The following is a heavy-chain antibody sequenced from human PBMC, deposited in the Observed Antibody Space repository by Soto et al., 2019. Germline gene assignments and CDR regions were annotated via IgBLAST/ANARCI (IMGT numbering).Heavy chain of an antibody. CDR1: GASISSDTR. Sequence: PSETLSLTCAVSGASISSDTRWTWVRQPPGEGLEWIGEISQSGTTKYNPSLASRVTISVDKSKNKFSLRLTSMTAADTAVYYCAKKGPAAPRLYYFFGLDVWGQGTTVTVSS. V-gene: IGHV4-4*02. D-gene: IGHD2-15*01. CDR2: ISQSGTT. J-gene: IGHJ6*02. CDR3: AKKGPAAPRLYYFFGLDV.